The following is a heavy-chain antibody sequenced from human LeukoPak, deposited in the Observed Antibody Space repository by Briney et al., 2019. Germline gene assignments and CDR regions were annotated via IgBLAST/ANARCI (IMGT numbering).Heavy chain of an antibody. CDR3: ARADGYYDILTGYYLVAEYFQH. CDR1: GYTFTGYY. CDR2: INPNSGGT. V-gene: IGHV1-2*02. J-gene: IGHJ1*01. Sequence: ASVRVSCKASGYTFTGYYMHWVRQAHGQGLEWMGWINPNSGGTNYAQKFQGRVTMTRDTSITTAYMELSRLRSDDTAVYYCARADGYYDILTGYYLVAEYFQHWGQGTLVTVSS. D-gene: IGHD3-9*01.